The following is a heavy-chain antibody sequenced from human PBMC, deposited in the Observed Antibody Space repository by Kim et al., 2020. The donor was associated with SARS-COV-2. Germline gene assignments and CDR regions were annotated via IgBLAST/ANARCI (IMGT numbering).Heavy chain of an antibody. D-gene: IGHD6-19*01. V-gene: IGHV3-15*01. CDR2: T. J-gene: IGHJ4*02. CDR3: TPVYTSGWYAY. Sequence: TDYAAPVKGRFTVLRENSKNTLYLQMNSLKTEDTAVYYCTPVYTSGWYAYWGQRTLVTVSS.